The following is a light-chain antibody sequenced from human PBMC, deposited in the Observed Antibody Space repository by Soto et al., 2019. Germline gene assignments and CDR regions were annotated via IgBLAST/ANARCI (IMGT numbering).Light chain of an antibody. CDR1: QSVSSY. CDR2: DAS. CDR3: KQRSNWPPMYT. V-gene: IGKV3-11*01. Sequence: EIVLTQSPATLSLSPGERATLSCRASQSVSSYLAWYQQKPGQAPRLLIYDASNRANGIPARFSGSGSGTDFTLIINGLEPEDFAVYYCKQRSNWPPMYTFGQGKKLEI. J-gene: IGKJ2*01.